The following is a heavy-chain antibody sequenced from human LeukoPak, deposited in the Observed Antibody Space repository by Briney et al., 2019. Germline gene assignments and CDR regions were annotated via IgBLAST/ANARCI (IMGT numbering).Heavy chain of an antibody. Sequence: GGSLRLSCAASGFTFSSYSMNWVRQAPGKGLEWVSSISSSGSYIYYADSVKGRFTISRDNAKNSLYLQMNSLRAEDTAVYYCARDGYCSSTSCRQYYYGMDVWGKGTTVTVSS. CDR2: ISSSGSYI. J-gene: IGHJ6*04. D-gene: IGHD2-2*03. CDR3: ARDGYCSSTSCRQYYYGMDV. V-gene: IGHV3-21*01. CDR1: GFTFSSYS.